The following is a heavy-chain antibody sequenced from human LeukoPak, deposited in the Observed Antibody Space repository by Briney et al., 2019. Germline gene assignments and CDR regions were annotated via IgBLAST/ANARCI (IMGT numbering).Heavy chain of an antibody. CDR3: ARDLAYSSSPLDY. CDR2: IDQSGSA. CDR1: GGSIRSYY. D-gene: IGHD6-6*01. V-gene: IGHV4-34*01. Sequence: SETLSLTCTVSGGSIRSYYWHWIRQPPGKGLEWIGVIDQSGSANYNPSLKSRVTISLDMSKNQFSLKLTSVTAADTAVYYCARDLAYSSSPLDYWGQGTLVAVSS. J-gene: IGHJ4*02.